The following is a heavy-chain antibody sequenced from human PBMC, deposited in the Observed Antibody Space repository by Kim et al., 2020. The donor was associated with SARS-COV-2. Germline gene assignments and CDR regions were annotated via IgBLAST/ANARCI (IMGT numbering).Heavy chain of an antibody. Sequence: SRVTISVDTSKNQFSLKLSSVTAADTAVYYCARSPGVLWFGETHPYYFDYWGQGTLVTVSS. D-gene: IGHD3-10*01. CDR3: ARSPGVLWFGETHPYYFDY. V-gene: IGHV4-31*02. J-gene: IGHJ4*02.